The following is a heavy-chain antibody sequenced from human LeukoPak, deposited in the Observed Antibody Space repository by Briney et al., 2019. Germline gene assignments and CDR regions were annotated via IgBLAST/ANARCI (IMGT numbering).Heavy chain of an antibody. CDR3: AKGLDP. Sequence: GGSLRLSCTASGFTFSSYSMIWARQAAGKGLEWVSVITNSAGTTYYAASVEGRFTIYRDNSKNTLYLQMNSLRDEDTAVYYCAKGLDPWGQGTLVTVSS. CDR1: GFTFSSYS. V-gene: IGHV3-23*01. J-gene: IGHJ5*02. CDR2: ITNSAGTT.